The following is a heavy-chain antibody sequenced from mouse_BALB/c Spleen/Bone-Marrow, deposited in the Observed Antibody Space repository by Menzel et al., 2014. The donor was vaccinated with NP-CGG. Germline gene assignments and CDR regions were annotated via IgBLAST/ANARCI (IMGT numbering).Heavy chain of an antibody. V-gene: IGHV5-17*02. J-gene: IGHJ2*01. CDR3: ARARGNFEDFDY. CDR1: GFTFSSFG. D-gene: IGHD2-1*01. CDR2: ISSGSSTV. Sequence: EVHLVESGGGLVQPGGSRKLSCAASGFTFSSFGMHWVRQAPEKGLEWVAYISSGSSTVFYADTVKGRFTVSRDNPKNTLFLQMSSLRSGDTAMYYCARARGNFEDFDYWGQGTTLTVSS.